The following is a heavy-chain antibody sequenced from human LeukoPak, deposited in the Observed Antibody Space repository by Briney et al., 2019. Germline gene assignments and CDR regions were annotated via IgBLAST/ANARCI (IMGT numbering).Heavy chain of an antibody. Sequence: SVKVSCKAPGGSTSSYAISWVRQAPGQGLEWMGGIIPIFGTANYAQKFQGRVTITTDESTSTAYMELSSLRSEDTAVYYCAREERRDGYNDFDYWGQGTLVTVSS. V-gene: IGHV1-69*05. CDR2: IIPIFGTA. J-gene: IGHJ4*02. D-gene: IGHD5-24*01. CDR1: GGSTSSYA. CDR3: AREERRDGYNDFDY.